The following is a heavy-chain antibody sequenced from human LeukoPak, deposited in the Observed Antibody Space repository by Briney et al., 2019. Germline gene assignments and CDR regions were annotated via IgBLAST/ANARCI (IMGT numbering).Heavy chain of an antibody. V-gene: IGHV3-66*01. CDR2: IYSTDST. D-gene: IGHD2-21*02. Sequence: PGGSLRLSCTASGFSARNHYMIWVRQPPGKGLEWVSIIYSTDSTYYADSVKGRFTISRDNSKNTLYLQMNSLRAEDTAVYYCILVETDNFSFDCWGQGTLVTVSS. CDR1: GFSARNHY. CDR3: ILVETDNFSFDC. J-gene: IGHJ4*02.